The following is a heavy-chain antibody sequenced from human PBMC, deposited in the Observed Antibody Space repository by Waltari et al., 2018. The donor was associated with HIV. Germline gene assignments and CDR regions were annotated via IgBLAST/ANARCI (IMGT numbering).Heavy chain of an antibody. J-gene: IGHJ4*02. V-gene: IGHV4-59*01. CDR2: ILYSGFT. CDR1: GGSFNNYY. CDR3: ARRGIAARELDN. D-gene: IGHD6-6*01. Sequence: QVQLQESGPGLVTPSEPLSLTCSVSGGSFNNYYWSWIRQSPGKGLEWIGYILYSGFTNYNPSLKSRVTMSVDTSKNQFSLKLSSVTAADTAVYYCARRGIAARELDNWGQGTLVTVSS.